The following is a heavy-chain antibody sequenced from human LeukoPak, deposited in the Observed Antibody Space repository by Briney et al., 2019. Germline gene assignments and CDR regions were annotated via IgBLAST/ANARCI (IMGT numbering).Heavy chain of an antibody. J-gene: IGHJ4*02. Sequence: GGSLRLSCAASGFTFSSYAMSWVRQAPGKGPEWVSAISGSGGSTYYADSVKGRFTISRDNSKNTLYLQMNSLRAEDTAVYYCAKDQTVAGFYFDYWGQGTLVTVSS. CDR1: GFTFSSYA. D-gene: IGHD6-19*01. CDR3: AKDQTVAGFYFDY. CDR2: ISGSGGST. V-gene: IGHV3-23*01.